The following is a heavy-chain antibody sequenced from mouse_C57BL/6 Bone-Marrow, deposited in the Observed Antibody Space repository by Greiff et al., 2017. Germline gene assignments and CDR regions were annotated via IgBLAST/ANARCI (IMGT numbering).Heavy chain of an antibody. D-gene: IGHD2-3*01. CDR1: GYTFTSYG. J-gene: IGHJ3*01. Sequence: QVQLQQSGAELARPGASVKLSCKASGYTFTSYGISWVKQRTGQGLEWIGEIYPRSGNTYYNETFKGKATLTADKSSSTAYMELRSLTSADSAVFFVARLGEYDGYDAWFAYWGQGTLVTVSA. V-gene: IGHV1-81*01. CDR3: ARLGEYDGYDAWFAY. CDR2: IYPRSGNT.